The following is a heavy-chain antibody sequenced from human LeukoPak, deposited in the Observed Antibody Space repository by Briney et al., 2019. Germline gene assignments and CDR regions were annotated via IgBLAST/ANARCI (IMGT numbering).Heavy chain of an antibody. Sequence: PSETLSLTCTVSGGSISSYYWSWIRQPPGKGLEWIGYIYYSGSTNYNPSLKSRVTISVDTSKNQFSLELSSVTAADTAVYYCARRLARRAAGEDDYWGQGTLVTVSS. CDR1: GGSISSYY. J-gene: IGHJ4*02. D-gene: IGHD6-13*01. V-gene: IGHV4-59*08. CDR3: ARRLARRAAGEDDY. CDR2: IYYSGST.